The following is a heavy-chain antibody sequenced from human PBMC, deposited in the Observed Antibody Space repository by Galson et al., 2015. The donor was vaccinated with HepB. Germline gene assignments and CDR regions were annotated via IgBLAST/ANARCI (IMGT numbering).Heavy chain of an antibody. CDR2: INHNGST. D-gene: IGHD3-3*01. CDR3: ARAVYYDFWNGFGP. J-gene: IGHJ5*02. Sequence: LSLTCSLYGGSFSTYYWSWIRQPPGKGLEWIGEINHNGSTNYNPSLKSRVSISIDTSKNRFSLELSSVTAADTAVYYCARAVYYDFWNGFGPWGQGTLVTVSS. CDR1: GGSFSTYY. V-gene: IGHV4-34*01.